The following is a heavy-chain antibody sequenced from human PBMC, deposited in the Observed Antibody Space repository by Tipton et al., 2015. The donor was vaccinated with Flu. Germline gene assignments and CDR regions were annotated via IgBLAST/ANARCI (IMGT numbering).Heavy chain of an antibody. CDR1: GFTFSSYG. CDR3: ARDRVPYASGSYYLDY. J-gene: IGHJ4*02. V-gene: IGHV3-33*01. CDR2: IWYGGKTE. Sequence: SLRLSCAASGFTFSSYGMHWVRQAPGKGLEWVAVIWYGGKTEFYADSVRGRFSISRDDSKNTLYLQLNSLSPQDTAVYYCARDRVPYASGSYYLDYWGQGTLVTVSS. D-gene: IGHD3-10*01.